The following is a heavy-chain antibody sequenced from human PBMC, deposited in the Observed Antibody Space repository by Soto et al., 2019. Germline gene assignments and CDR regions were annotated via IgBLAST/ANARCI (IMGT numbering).Heavy chain of an antibody. D-gene: IGHD6-19*01. CDR2: ISSDGSNT. J-gene: IGHJ4*02. CDR3: ARDPPYRSG. CDR1: GFTFSNHY. V-gene: IGHV3-74*01. Sequence: QPGGSLRLSCVASGFTFSNHYMHWVRQAPGKGLVWVSRISSDGSNTRYADSVKGRFTISRDNAKNTLYLQMSSLRAEDTAVFYCARDPPYRSGWGQGTLVTVSS.